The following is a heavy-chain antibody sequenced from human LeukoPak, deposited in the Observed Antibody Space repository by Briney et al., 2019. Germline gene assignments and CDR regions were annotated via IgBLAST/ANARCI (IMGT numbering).Heavy chain of an antibody. J-gene: IGHJ6*03. CDR1: GYTFTSYD. D-gene: IGHD6-25*01. CDR2: MNPNSGNT. Sequence: ASVKVSCKASGYTFTSYDINWVRQATGQGLEWMGWMNPNSGNTGYAQKFQGRVTMTRNTSISTAYMELSSLRSEDTAVYYCARGRLETDYYYYYMDVWGKGTTVTVSS. CDR3: ARGRLETDYYYYYMDV. V-gene: IGHV1-8*01.